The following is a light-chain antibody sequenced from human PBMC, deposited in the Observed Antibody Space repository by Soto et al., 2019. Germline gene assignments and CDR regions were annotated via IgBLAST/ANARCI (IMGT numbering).Light chain of an antibody. CDR2: EVS. CDR3: SSYAGSNKSV. V-gene: IGLV2-8*01. CDR1: SSDVGGYNY. J-gene: IGLJ1*01. Sequence: QSALTQPPSASGSPGQSVTLSCTGTSSDVGGYNYVSWYQQRPGKAPKLMIYEVSKRPSGVPDRFSGSKSGNTASLTVSGLQPEDEADYYCSSYAGSNKSVFGTGTKLTVL.